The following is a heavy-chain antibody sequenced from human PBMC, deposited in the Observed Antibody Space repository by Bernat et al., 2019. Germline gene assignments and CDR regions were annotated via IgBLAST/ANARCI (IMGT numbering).Heavy chain of an antibody. V-gene: IGHV1-2*06. J-gene: IGHJ4*02. CDR1: AYTFTGRS. Sequence: QVQLVQSGAEVQEPGASVKVCCKTSAYTFTGRSMHWGRQAPGQGLEWMGRHNPKNGATNPVRNFQGRVTMTRDTSSSIAYMERTRLTSDDTAVYYCARDGALDYWGQGTLVTVSS. CDR2: HNPKNGAT. CDR3: ARDGALDY. D-gene: IGHD4-17*01.